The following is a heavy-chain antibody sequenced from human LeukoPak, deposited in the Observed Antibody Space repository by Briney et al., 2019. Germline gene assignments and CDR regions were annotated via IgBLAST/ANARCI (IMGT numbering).Heavy chain of an antibody. J-gene: IGHJ6*03. CDR3: ARVGYSYVINDWSRTGLGAYPTKYYYHMDV. Sequence: SETLSLTCAVYGGSFSDYYWGWTRQPPGKGLEWIGEIHPSGSTNYSPSLKSRVTISLDASKNQFSLKLSSVAAADTAVYFCARVGYSYVINDWSRTGLGAYPTKYYYHMDVWDKGTTVTVSS. V-gene: IGHV4-34*01. CDR1: GGSFSDYY. D-gene: IGHD5-18*01. CDR2: IHPSGST.